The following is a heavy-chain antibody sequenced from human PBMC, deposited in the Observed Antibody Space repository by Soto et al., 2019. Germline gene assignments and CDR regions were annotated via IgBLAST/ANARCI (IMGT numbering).Heavy chain of an antibody. V-gene: IGHV3-30*18. D-gene: IGHD1-26*01. CDR1: GFTFTSFG. J-gene: IGHJ4*02. CDR2: VSYDGIDE. CDR3: AKDLREIAPNTPNY. Sequence: QVHLVESGGGVVQPGRSLRLSCAASGFTFTSFGIHWVRQAPGKGMEWVAVVSYDGIDENYADSVKGRFSISRDNSKNTVYLQMNRLSWEDTAVSYCAKDLREIAPNTPNYWGQGTLVTVPS.